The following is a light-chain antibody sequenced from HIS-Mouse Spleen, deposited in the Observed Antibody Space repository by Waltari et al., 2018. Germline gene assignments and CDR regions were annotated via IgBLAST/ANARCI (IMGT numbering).Light chain of an antibody. CDR1: QSISSW. CDR2: KAS. J-gene: IGKJ1*01. V-gene: IGKV1-5*03. CDR3: QQYNSWWT. Sequence: DIQMTQSPSTLSASVGDRVTITCRASQSISSWLAWYQQKPGKATKLLIYKASSLESGVPSRFSGSGSGTEFTLTISSLQPDDFATYYCQQYNSWWTFGQGTKVEIK.